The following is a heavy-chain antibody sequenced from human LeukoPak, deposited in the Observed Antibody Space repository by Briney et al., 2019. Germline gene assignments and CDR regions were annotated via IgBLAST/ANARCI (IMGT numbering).Heavy chain of an antibody. J-gene: IGHJ4*02. CDR1: GGSISSYY. Sequence: SEPLSLTCTVSGGSISSYYWSWIRQPPGKELEWIGYIYYSGSTNYNPSLKSRVTISVDTSKNQFSLKLSSVTAADTAVYYCARDILTGYSDYWGQGTLVTVSS. D-gene: IGHD3-9*01. V-gene: IGHV4-59*01. CDR3: ARDILTGYSDY. CDR2: IYYSGST.